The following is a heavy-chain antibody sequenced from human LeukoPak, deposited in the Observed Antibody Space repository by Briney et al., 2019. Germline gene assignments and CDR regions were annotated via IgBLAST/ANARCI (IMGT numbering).Heavy chain of an antibody. Sequence: PGGSLRLSCAASGFAFSDYSMNWVRQAPRKGLEWVANTRGSGSGMGSGNYYAGAVKGRFTISRDNAKNSLYLQMNSLRAEDTAFYYCARDDNWGFDYWGQGALVTVSS. D-gene: IGHD7-27*01. J-gene: IGHJ4*02. CDR2: TRGSGSGM. V-gene: IGHV3-21*05. CDR3: ARDDNWGFDY. CDR1: GFAFSDYS.